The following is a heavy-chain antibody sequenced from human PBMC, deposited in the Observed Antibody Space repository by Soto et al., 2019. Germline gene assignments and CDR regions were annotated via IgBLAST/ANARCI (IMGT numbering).Heavy chain of an antibody. V-gene: IGHV1-8*01. CDR1: GYTFTSYD. CDR3: ARRAETNGWNGFGADKYYFDF. Sequence: ASVKVSCKASGYTFTSYDIYWVRQATGQGLEWMGWMNPNTGNSGYAQKFQGRVTMTSDTSISTAHMELSSLRSEDTAVYYCARRAETNGWNGFGADKYYFDFWGQGTLVTSPQ. J-gene: IGHJ4*02. CDR2: MNPNTGNS. D-gene: IGHD1-1*01.